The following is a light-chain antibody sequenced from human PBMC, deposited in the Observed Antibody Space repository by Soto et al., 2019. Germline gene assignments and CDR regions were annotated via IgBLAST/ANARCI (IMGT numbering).Light chain of an antibody. CDR1: QSVSSN. V-gene: IGKV3-15*01. CDR2: AAS. J-gene: IGKJ3*01. Sequence: DIVMTQSPDTLSVSPGERATLSCRASQSVSSNLAWYQQKPGQAPRLLISAASTRATGIPARFSGSGSGTEFTLTISSLQSEVFALYYCQQYNNWPFTFGPGTKVDI. CDR3: QQYNNWPFT.